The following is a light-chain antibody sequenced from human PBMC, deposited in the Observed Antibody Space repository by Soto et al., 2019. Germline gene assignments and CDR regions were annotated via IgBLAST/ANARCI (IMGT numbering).Light chain of an antibody. J-gene: IGLJ2*01. CDR2: THN. CDR3: AAGDDSLGGLV. CDR1: SSNIGSNI. Sequence: QSVLTQPPSASGTPGQRVTISCSGSSSNIGSNIVNWYQQLPGTAPKLLIYTHNQRPSGVPDRFSGSKSGTSASLAISGLQSEYEAEYFCAAGDDSLGGLVFGGGTKLTVL. V-gene: IGLV1-44*01.